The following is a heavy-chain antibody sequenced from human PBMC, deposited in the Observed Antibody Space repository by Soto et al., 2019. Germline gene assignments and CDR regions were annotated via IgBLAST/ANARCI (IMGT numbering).Heavy chain of an antibody. CDR1: GYIFTNYA. V-gene: IGHV1-18*01. D-gene: IGHD3-3*01. CDR2: ISGYNGDTNT. Sequence: QVQLVQSGAEVRKPGASVKVSCKASGYIFTNYAISWVRQAPGQGPEWMGWISGYNGDTNTHYSQKFQGSVTMTTDMTTTTAYMELRSLRSDDTAVYYCARDNDVWTGSFFDKWGQGTLVTVSS. J-gene: IGHJ4*02. CDR3: ARDNDVWTGSFFDK.